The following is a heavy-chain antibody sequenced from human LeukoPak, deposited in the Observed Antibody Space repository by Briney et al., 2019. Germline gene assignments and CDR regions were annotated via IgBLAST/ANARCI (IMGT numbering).Heavy chain of an antibody. CDR2: INQSGST. Sequence: SETLSLTCAVYGGSFSSFYWSWIRQPPGKGLEWIGEINQSGSTNYKPSPKSRVTISVDTSKNQFSLKLTSVTAADTAVYYCVRLAALGYSFAPRYAFDIWGQGTMVTVSS. D-gene: IGHD5-18*01. J-gene: IGHJ3*02. CDR3: VRLAALGYSFAPRYAFDI. CDR1: GGSFSSFY. V-gene: IGHV4-34*01.